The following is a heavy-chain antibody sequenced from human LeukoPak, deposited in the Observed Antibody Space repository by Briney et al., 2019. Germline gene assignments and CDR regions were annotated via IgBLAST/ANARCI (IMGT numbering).Heavy chain of an antibody. Sequence: PGGSLRLSCAASGFTFSSYAMSWVRQAPGKGLEWVSGVSGSGGSTYYADSVKGRFTISRDNSKNTLYLQMNSLRAEDTAVYYCAKDPEFHSSYYFDYWGQGTLVTVSS. CDR2: VSGSGGST. CDR3: AKDPEFHSSYYFDY. D-gene: IGHD3-10*01. J-gene: IGHJ4*02. V-gene: IGHV3-23*01. CDR1: GFTFSSYA.